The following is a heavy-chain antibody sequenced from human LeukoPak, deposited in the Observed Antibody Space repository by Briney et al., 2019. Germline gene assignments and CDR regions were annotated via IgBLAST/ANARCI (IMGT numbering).Heavy chain of an antibody. Sequence: GGSLTLSCAASGFTFSDYYMSWVRQATGKGLEWVSYISSRCSTIYYAGSVKGRFTISRDNAKNSLYLQMNSLRAEDTAVYYCARVGTYYYGSGSSWFDPWGQGTLVTVSS. CDR3: ARVGTYYYGSGSSWFDP. CDR1: GFTFSDYY. V-gene: IGHV3-11*04. CDR2: ISSRCSTI. J-gene: IGHJ5*02. D-gene: IGHD3-10*01.